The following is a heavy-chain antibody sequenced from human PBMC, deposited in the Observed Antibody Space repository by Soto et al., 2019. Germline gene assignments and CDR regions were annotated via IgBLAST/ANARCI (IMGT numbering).Heavy chain of an antibody. Sequence: GASVKVSCKTSGYTFTGHYIHWVRQAPQQGPEWMGEIGPESGATRYAQKFRGRVTMTMDTSITTVYMELKNLSPDDTAVYYCGRGRSGQIVVFYWGQGTPDTVSS. V-gene: IGHV1-2*02. J-gene: IGHJ4*02. CDR2: IGPESGAT. CDR1: GYTFTGHY. CDR3: GRGRSGQIVVFY. D-gene: IGHD1-26*01.